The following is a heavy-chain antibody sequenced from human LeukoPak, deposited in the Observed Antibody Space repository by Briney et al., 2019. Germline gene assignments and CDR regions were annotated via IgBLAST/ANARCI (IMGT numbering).Heavy chain of an antibody. CDR3: ARLHGGKGQYYFDF. CDR1: GGSIGDFY. CDR2: IHTSGST. D-gene: IGHD4-23*01. V-gene: IGHV4-4*09. J-gene: IGHJ4*02. Sequence: SETLSLTCTVSGGSIGDFYWSWLRQPPGKGLEWIAYIHTSGSTNYNPSLKSRVTISVDTSKNQFSLNLSSVAAADTAVYYCARLHGGKGQYYFDFWGQGTLVTVSS.